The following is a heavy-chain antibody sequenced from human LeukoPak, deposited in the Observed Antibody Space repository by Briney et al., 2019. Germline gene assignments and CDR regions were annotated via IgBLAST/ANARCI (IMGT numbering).Heavy chain of an antibody. CDR1: GGSISSYY. CDR2: IYYSGST. D-gene: IGHD6-13*01. V-gene: IGHV4-59*01. J-gene: IGHJ4*02. Sequence: SETLSLTCTVSGGSISSYYWSWIRQPPGKGLEWIGYIYYSGSTNYNPSLKSRVTISVDTSKNQFSLKLSSATAADTAVYYCARTFPYSSSWYYFDYWGQGTLVTVSS. CDR3: ARTFPYSSSWYYFDY.